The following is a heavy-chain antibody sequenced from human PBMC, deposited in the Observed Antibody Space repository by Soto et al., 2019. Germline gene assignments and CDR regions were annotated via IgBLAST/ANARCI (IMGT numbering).Heavy chain of an antibody. J-gene: IGHJ6*02. CDR3: ARDRIAGSKYYYGMDV. Sequence: QVQLVQSGAEVKKPGSSVRVSCKASGGTFSSYAISWVRQAPGQGLEWMGGIIPIFGTENYAQKFKGRVTITEDESTSTAYMELSSLRSEDTAVYYCARDRIAGSKYYYGMDVWGQGTTVTVSS. CDR2: IIPIFGTE. V-gene: IGHV1-69*01. D-gene: IGHD6-13*01. CDR1: GGTFSSYA.